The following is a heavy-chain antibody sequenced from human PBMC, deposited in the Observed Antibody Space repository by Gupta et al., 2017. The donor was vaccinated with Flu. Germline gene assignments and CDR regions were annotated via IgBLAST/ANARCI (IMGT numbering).Heavy chain of an antibody. CDR3: ARRMFGATPGFDI. CDR2: TYYSAKWYN. CDR1: GDSLSSNIVS. J-gene: IGHJ3*02. D-gene: IGHD3-10*02. V-gene: IGHV6-1*01. Sequence: QVLLQQSGPGLVKPSRTLSLTCAISGDSLSSNIVSWNWIRQSPSRGLEWLGRTYYSAKWYNNYAMSVKSRIIIDRDTSKNQFSLQLNSVTPEDTAMYYCARRMFGATPGFDIWGQGTMVTVSS.